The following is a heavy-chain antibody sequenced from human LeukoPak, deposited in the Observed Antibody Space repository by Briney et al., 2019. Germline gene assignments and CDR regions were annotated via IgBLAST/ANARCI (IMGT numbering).Heavy chain of an antibody. V-gene: IGHV1-18*01. CDR1: GYTFTSYG. J-gene: IGHJ3*02. CDR3: ARDPLRYFDPAPRTDAFDI. CDR2: ISAYNGNT. D-gene: IGHD3-9*01. Sequence: ASVKVSCKASGYTFTSYGISWVRQAPGQGREWMGWISAYNGNTNYAQKLQGRVTMTTDTSTGTAYMELRSLRSDDTAVYYCARDPLRYFDPAPRTDAFDIWGQGTMVTVSS.